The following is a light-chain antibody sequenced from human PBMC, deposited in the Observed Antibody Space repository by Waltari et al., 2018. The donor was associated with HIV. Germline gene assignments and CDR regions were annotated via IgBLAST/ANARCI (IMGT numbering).Light chain of an antibody. CDR3: SSYVGNNIYV. Sequence: QSALTQPPSASGPPGHSRTTPCRGPSSDVGTYNYVSWYQHHPGRAPKLMIFEVNHRASGVPDRFSASRSGNTAYLTVSGLQPEDEADYYCSSYVGNNIYVFGTGTKVTVL. J-gene: IGLJ1*01. CDR2: EVN. V-gene: IGLV2-8*01. CDR1: SSDVGTYNY.